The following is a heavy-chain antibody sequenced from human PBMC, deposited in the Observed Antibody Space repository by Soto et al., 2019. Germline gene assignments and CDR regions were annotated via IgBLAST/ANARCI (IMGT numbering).Heavy chain of an antibody. D-gene: IGHD2-2*01. CDR1: GGSISSYY. Sequence: PSETLSLTCTVSGGSISSYYWSWIRQPPGKGLEWIGYIYYSGSTNYNPSLKSRVTISVDTSKNQFSLKLSSVTAADTAVYYGQRPDAPYRGKGTLVPVSS. J-gene: IGHJ4*02. CDR3: QRPDAPY. V-gene: IGHV4-59*01. CDR2: IYYSGST.